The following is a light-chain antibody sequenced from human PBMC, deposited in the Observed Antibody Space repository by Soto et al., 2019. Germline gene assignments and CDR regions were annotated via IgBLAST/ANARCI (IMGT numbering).Light chain of an antibody. CDR3: QLRSNF. CDR1: QSVTSTQ. Sequence: IVLPQSPCTLSLSPGERATLLCRASQSVTSTQLAWYQQKLGQAPRLVIYGASSRATGIPDTISGSGSGTDFTLTISSLEPEDFAVYYCQLRSNFFGGGTKVDIK. V-gene: IGKV3D-20*02. CDR2: GAS. J-gene: IGKJ4*01.